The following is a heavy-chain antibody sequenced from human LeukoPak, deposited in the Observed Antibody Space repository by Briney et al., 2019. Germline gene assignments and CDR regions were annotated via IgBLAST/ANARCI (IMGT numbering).Heavy chain of an antibody. D-gene: IGHD3-3*01. J-gene: IGHJ4*02. CDR3: AKGALEWLLGIDY. Sequence: QPGGSLRLSCAASGFTFSSYDMHWVRQAPGKGLEWVAVISYDGSNKYYADSVKGRSTISRDNSKNTLYLQMNSLRAEDTAVYYCAKGALEWLLGIDYWGQGTLVIVSS. CDR1: GFTFSSYD. V-gene: IGHV3-30-3*01. CDR2: ISYDGSNK.